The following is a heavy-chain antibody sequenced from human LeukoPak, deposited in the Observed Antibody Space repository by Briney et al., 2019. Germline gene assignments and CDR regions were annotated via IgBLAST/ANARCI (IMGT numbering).Heavy chain of an antibody. Sequence: PGRSLRLSCAASGFTFSSYGMHWVRQAPGKGLEWVAVISYDGSNKYYADSVEGRFTISRDNSKNTLYLQMNSLRAEDTAVYYCAKDVTPYYWGQGTLVTVSS. CDR3: AKDVTPYY. CDR1: GFTFSSYG. CDR2: ISYDGSNK. D-gene: IGHD2-21*02. V-gene: IGHV3-30*18. J-gene: IGHJ4*02.